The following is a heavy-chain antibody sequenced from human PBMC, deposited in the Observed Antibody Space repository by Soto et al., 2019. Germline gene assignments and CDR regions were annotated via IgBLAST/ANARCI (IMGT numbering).Heavy chain of an antibody. CDR3: ARECMVGELPPAPTDY. CDR1: GFTFSSYA. D-gene: IGHD3-10*02. CDR2: ISYDGSNK. Sequence: QVQLVESGGGVVQPGRSLRLSCAASGFTFSSYAMHWVRQAPGKGLEWVAVISYDGSNKYYADSVKGRFTISRDNSKNTLYLQMNSLRAEDTAVYYCARECMVGELPPAPTDYWGQGTLVTVSS. J-gene: IGHJ4*02. V-gene: IGHV3-30-3*01.